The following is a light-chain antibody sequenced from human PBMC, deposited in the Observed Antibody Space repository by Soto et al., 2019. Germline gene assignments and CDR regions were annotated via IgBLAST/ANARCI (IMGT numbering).Light chain of an antibody. V-gene: IGKV3-20*01. CDR3: QHYGNSPLT. CDR2: GAS. Sequence: EIVLTQSPGTLSLSPGEGATLFCRAGQSVSSSQLAWYQQKPGQAPRLXVYGASSRATGIPERFSGSVSETDLTISISRLEPEDFEVYYCQHYGNSPLTFGQGTRLEIK. CDR1: QSVSSSQ. J-gene: IGKJ5*01.